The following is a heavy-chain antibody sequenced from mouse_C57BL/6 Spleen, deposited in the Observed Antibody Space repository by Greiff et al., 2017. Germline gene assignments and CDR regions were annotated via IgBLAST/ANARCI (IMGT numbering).Heavy chain of an antibody. Sequence: EVQVVEPGGGLVQPKGSLKLSCAASGFTFTTYAMHWVRQAPGKGLEWVARIGRTSSNYATYYAFSVKDRFTISRDDSQSMLYLQSNSLKTEDTAMYYCGRGKTEAMDYWGQGTSVTVSS. CDR3: GRGKTEAMDY. CDR1: GFTFTTYA. V-gene: IGHV10-3*01. J-gene: IGHJ4*01. CDR2: IGRTSSNYAT.